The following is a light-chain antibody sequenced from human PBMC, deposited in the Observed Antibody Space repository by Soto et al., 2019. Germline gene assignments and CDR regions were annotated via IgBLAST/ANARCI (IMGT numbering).Light chain of an antibody. V-gene: IGKV3-20*01. J-gene: IGKJ2*01. Sequence: EIVLSQSPGTLSLSPGERATLSCRASQSVTSTSLSWYQQKTGQAPRLLIYGAANRATGIPDRFSGRGSGTDSTLTISRLEPEDFAVYYCQLYGSSPMYTFGQGTTLELK. CDR3: QLYGSSPMYT. CDR1: QSVTSTS. CDR2: GAA.